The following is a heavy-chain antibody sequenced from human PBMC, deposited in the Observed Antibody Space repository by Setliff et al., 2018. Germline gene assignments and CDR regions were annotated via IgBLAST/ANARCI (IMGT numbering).Heavy chain of an antibody. CDR2: ISGGDGNT. CDR1: GYSFTTYG. CDR3: ARPQATFGVFKDGDWFDP. J-gene: IGHJ5*02. V-gene: IGHV1-3*01. Sequence: ASVKVSCKASGYSFTTYGMHWVRQAPGQRPEWMGWISGGDGNTKYSQKFQDRLTITRDTSATTGYMELSSLRSEDTAVYYCARPQATFGVFKDGDWFDPWGQGTLVTVSS. D-gene: IGHD3-3*01.